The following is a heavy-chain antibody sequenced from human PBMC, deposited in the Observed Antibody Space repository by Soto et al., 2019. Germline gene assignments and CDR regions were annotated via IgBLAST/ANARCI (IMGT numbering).Heavy chain of an antibody. CDR3: GRGLPPAL. CDR2: ITPVFGTT. J-gene: IGHJ4*02. CDR1: GGTLGSYV. Sequence: QVQLVQSGPEVKKPGSSVKISCKASGGTLGSYVFSWVRQAPGHGLEWMGRITPVFGTTSYAQNFQDRLTVSADESTTTIHADVSGLTSDDTAVYYCGRGLPPALWGQGTLVTVSS. D-gene: IGHD3-10*01. V-gene: IGHV1-69*18.